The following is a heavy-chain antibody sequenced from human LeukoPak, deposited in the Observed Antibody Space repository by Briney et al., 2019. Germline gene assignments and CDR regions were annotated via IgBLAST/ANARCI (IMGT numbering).Heavy chain of an antibody. D-gene: IGHD1-1*01. CDR3: AKDWNRLFDY. CDR2: ISGSGGST. Sequence: GGSLRLSCAASGFTFSSYGMHWVRQAPGKGLEWVSAISGSGGSTYYADSVKGRFTISRDNSKNTLYLQMNSLRAEDTAVYYCAKDWNRLFDYWGQGTLVTVSS. J-gene: IGHJ4*02. CDR1: GFTFSSYG. V-gene: IGHV3-23*01.